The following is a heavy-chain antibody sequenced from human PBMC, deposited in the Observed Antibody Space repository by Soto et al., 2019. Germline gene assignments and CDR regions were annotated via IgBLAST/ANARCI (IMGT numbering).Heavy chain of an antibody. Sequence: PGESLKMCFKGSGYSFTSYWISWVRQMPGKGLEWMGRIDPSDSYTKYSTSFQGHVTISADKSISTAYLQWSSLKDSDTAMYYCARHGRYSSPQYHYYGKDVWAQGTTDTVSS. J-gene: IGHJ6*01. V-gene: IGHV5-10-1*01. CDR1: GYSFTSYW. CDR3: ARHGRYSSPQYHYYGKDV. D-gene: IGHD6-13*01. CDR2: IDPSDSYT.